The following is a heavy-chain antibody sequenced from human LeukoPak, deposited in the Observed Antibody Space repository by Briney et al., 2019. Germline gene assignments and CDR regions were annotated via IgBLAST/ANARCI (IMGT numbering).Heavy chain of an antibody. V-gene: IGHV4-59*08. D-gene: IGHD1-14*01. Sequence: IPSETLPLTCSVSGGSVSSYYWSWIRQSPGKGLEWIGYIHNSGRTNYNPSLKSRVTGFVDTSKNQVSLRLSSVTAADTAVYYCARHGTISSESYFDYWGQGALVTVSS. CDR3: ARHGTISSESYFDY. CDR1: GGSVSSYY. CDR2: IHNSGRT. J-gene: IGHJ4*02.